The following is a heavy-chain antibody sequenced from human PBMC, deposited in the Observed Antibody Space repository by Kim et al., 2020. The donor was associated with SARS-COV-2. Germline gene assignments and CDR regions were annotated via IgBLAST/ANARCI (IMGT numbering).Heavy chain of an antibody. J-gene: IGHJ6*03. CDR3: ARDFVNNEWSMDV. V-gene: IGHV4-31*03. CDR1: GVSVTSGSYY. CDR2: IYYSWNP. Sequence: SETLSLTCSVSGVSVTSGSYYWNWIRQHPGKGLEWIGHIYYSWNPYYTPSLRSRVNMSVDTSKNQFSLWLSSVTAAYTAVYYCARDFVNNEWSMDVWDKGTLVSVSS. D-gene: IGHD2-8*01.